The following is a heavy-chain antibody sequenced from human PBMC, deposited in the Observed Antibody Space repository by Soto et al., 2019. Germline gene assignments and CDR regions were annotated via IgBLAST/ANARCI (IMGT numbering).Heavy chain of an antibody. J-gene: IGHJ6*02. Sequence: PSETLSLTCTVSGGSISSYYWNWIRQPAGKGLEWIGRIYSTGATSHNPSLKSRVTMSVDTSKRQFSLTLSSVTAADTAVYYCARVTQRGYSLYSGIMDVWGQGSRVTVSS. D-gene: IGHD5-18*01. V-gene: IGHV4-4*07. CDR3: ARVTQRGYSLYSGIMDV. CDR1: GGSISSYY. CDR2: IYSTGAT.